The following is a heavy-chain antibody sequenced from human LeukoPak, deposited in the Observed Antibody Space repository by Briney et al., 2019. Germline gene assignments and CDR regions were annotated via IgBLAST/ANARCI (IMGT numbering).Heavy chain of an antibody. D-gene: IGHD3-3*01. V-gene: IGHV1-46*01. CDR3: ARTYYDFWSGDLGNWFDP. CDR2: INPSGGST. Sequence: ASVKVSCKASGYTFTSYYMHWVRQAPGQGLEWMGIINPSGGSTSYAQKFQGRVTMTRGTSTSTVYMELSSLRSEDTAVYYCARTYYDFWSGDLGNWFDPWGQGTLVTVSS. CDR1: GYTFTSYY. J-gene: IGHJ5*02.